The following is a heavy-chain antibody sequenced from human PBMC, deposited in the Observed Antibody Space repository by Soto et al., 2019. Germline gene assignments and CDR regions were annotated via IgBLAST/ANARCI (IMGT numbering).Heavy chain of an antibody. Sequence: EVQLVESGGGLVKPGGSLRLSCAASGFTFSSYSMNWVRQAPGKGLEWVSSISSSSSYIYYADSVKGRFTISRDNAKNSLYLQMNSLRAEDTAVYYCARASTKVTTTDDFDYWGQGTLVTVSS. CDR2: ISSSSSYI. CDR3: ARASTKVTTTDDFDY. CDR1: GFTFSSYS. D-gene: IGHD4-17*01. J-gene: IGHJ4*02. V-gene: IGHV3-21*01.